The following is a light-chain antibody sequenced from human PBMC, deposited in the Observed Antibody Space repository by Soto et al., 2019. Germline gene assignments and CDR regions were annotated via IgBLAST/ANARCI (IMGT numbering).Light chain of an antibody. CDR1: SSDVGGYNY. CDR3: SSYTSSSTV. J-gene: IGLJ3*02. Sequence: QSALTQPASVSGSPGQSITISCTGTSSDVGGYNYVSWYQQHPGKAPKLMISEVNKRPSGVSNRFSGSKSGKTASLTISGLQAEDEADYYCSSYTSSSTVFGGGTKLTVL. V-gene: IGLV2-14*01. CDR2: EVN.